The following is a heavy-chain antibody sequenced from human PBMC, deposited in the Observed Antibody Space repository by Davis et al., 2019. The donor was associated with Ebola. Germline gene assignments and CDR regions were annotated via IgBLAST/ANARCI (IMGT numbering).Heavy chain of an antibody. J-gene: IGHJ5*02. CDR3: ARANYCSSTSCYLRGFDP. Sequence: SETLSLTCTVSGGSISSYYWSWIRQPPGKGLEWIGEINHSGSTNYNPSLKSRVTISVDTSKNQFSLKLSSVTAADTAVYYCARANYCSSTSCYLRGFDPWGQGTLVTVSS. V-gene: IGHV4-34*01. D-gene: IGHD2-2*01. CDR2: INHSGST. CDR1: GGSISSYY.